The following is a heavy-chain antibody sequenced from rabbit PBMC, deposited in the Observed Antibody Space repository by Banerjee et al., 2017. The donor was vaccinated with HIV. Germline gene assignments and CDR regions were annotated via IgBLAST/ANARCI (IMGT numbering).Heavy chain of an antibody. CDR1: GFSFSSGYY. J-gene: IGHJ4*01. CDR2: IGTGSDNT. V-gene: IGHV1S40*01. CDR3: ARGGYDENYFNL. Sequence: QSLEESGGDLVKPGASLTLTCTASGFSFSSGYYMCWVRQAPGKGLEWIGCIGTGSDNTYYASWAKGRFTISKTSSTTVTLQMTSLTAADTATYFCARGGYDENYFNLWGPGTLVTVS. D-gene: IGHD2-1*01.